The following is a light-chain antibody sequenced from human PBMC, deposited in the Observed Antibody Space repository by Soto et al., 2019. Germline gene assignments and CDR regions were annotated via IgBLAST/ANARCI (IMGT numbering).Light chain of an antibody. V-gene: IGKV3-20*01. CDR2: GAS. CDR3: QQYGGSPRT. J-gene: IGKJ1*01. Sequence: EIVLTQSPGTLSLSPGERATLSCRASQSVSSSSLAWYQQKRGQAPRLLIHGASSRATGIPDRLSGSGSGTDFTLTTSRLEPEDFAVYYCQQYGGSPRTFGQGTKVDIK. CDR1: QSVSSSS.